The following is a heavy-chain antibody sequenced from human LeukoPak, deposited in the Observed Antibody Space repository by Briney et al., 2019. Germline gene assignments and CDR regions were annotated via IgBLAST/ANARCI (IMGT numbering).Heavy chain of an antibody. V-gene: IGHV1-8*01. CDR1: GYTFTSYD. CDR2: MNPNSGNT. J-gene: IGHJ4*02. Sequence: ASVKVSCKASGYTFTSYDINWVRQATGQGLEWMGWMNPNSGNTGYAQKFQGRVTMTTDTSTSTAYMELRSLRSDDTAVYYCARERQWLADFDYWGQGTLVTVSS. D-gene: IGHD6-19*01. CDR3: ARERQWLADFDY.